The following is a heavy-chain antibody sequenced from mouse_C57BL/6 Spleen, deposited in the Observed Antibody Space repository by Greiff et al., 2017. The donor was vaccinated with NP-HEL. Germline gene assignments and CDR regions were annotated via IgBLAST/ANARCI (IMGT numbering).Heavy chain of an antibody. CDR3: ARLFTTVVPYAMDY. CDR2: ISSGSSTI. Sequence: EVQLVESGGGLVKPGGSLKLSCAASGFTFSDYGMHWVRQAPEKGLEWVAYISSGSSTIYYADTVKGRFTISRDNAKNTLFLQMTSLRSEDTAMYYCARLFTTVVPYAMDYWGQGTSVTVSS. V-gene: IGHV5-17*01. CDR1: GFTFSDYG. D-gene: IGHD1-1*01. J-gene: IGHJ4*01.